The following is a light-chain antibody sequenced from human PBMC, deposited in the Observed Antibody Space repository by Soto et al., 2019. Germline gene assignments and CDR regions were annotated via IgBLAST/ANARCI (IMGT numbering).Light chain of an antibody. Sequence: PGERATLSCRASQSVSSSYFAWYQQKPGQAPRLLIYGASSRATGIPDRFSGSGSGTDFTLTISRLAPEDLAVYYCHQYDESPWTFGQGTKVEIK. CDR2: GAS. J-gene: IGKJ1*01. CDR3: HQYDESPWT. V-gene: IGKV3-20*01. CDR1: QSVSSSY.